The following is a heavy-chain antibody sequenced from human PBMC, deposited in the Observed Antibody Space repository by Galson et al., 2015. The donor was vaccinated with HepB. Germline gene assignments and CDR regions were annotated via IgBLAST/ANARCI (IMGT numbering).Heavy chain of an antibody. CDR3: ARQGYCSSTSCYMPFDR. V-gene: IGHV5-51*01. CDR2: IYPGDSGT. CDR1: GYSFTSYW. D-gene: IGHD2-2*02. J-gene: IGHJ4*02. Sequence: QSGAEVKKPGESLKISCKGSGYSFTSYWIAWVRQMPGKGLEWMGIIYPGDSGTRYSPSFQGQVTISADKSISTAYLQWSSLKASDTAMYYCARQGYCSSTSCYMPFDRWGQGTLVTVSS.